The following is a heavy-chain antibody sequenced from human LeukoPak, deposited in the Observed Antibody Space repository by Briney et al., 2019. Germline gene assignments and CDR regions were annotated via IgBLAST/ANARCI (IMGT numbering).Heavy chain of an antibody. J-gene: IGHJ5*02. Sequence: GESLKISCKGSGYSFTSYWIGWVRQMPGKGLEWMGIIYPGDSDTRYSPSFQGQVTISADKSISTAYLQWSSLKASDTAMHYCARVDCSSTSCYAHGNWFDPWGQGTLVTVSS. CDR2: IYPGDSDT. CDR3: ARVDCSSTSCYAHGNWFDP. D-gene: IGHD2-2*01. V-gene: IGHV5-51*01. CDR1: GYSFTSYW.